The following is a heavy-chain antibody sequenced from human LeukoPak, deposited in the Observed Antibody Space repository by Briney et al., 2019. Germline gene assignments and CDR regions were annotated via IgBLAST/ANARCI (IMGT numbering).Heavy chain of an antibody. CDR2: IIPIFGTA. Sequence: SVKVSCKASGYTFTSYGISWVRQAPGQGLEWMGGIIPIFGTANYAQKFQGRVTITADESTSTAYMELSSLRSEDTAVYYCARDFWSGSYYFDYWGQGTLVTVSS. J-gene: IGHJ4*02. V-gene: IGHV1-69*13. CDR3: ARDFWSGSYYFDY. CDR1: GYTFTSYG. D-gene: IGHD3-3*01.